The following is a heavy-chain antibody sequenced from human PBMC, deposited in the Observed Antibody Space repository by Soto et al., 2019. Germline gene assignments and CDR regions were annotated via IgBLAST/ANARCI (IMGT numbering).Heavy chain of an antibody. J-gene: IGHJ6*02. V-gene: IGHV3-30-3*01. CDR3: ARDTCSSTSCYVNYYYGMDV. Sequence: GGSLRLSCAASGFTFSSYAMHWVRQAPGKGLEWVAVISYDGSNKYYADSVKGRFTISRDNSKNTLYLQMNSLRAEDTAVYYCARDTCSSTSCYVNYYYGMDVWGQGTTVTVSS. CDR1: GFTFSSYA. CDR2: ISYDGSNK. D-gene: IGHD2-2*01.